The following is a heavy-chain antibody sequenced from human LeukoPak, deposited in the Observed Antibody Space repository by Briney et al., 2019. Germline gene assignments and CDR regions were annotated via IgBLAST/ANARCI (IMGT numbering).Heavy chain of an antibody. V-gene: IGHV1-18*01. CDR1: GYTFTIYG. D-gene: IGHD2-2*01. CDR3: ARGDVAVSAAVRFDP. Sequence: ASVKVSCKASGYTFTIYGITWVRQAPGQGLEWMGWISAHNGKTNYAQKFQGRVTMTTDTPTSTAYMELRSLRSDDTAVYYCARGDVAVSAAVRFDPWGQGTLVTVSS. CDR2: ISAHNGKT. J-gene: IGHJ5*02.